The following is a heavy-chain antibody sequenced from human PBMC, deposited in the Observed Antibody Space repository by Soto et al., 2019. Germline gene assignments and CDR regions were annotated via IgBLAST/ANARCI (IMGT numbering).Heavy chain of an antibody. Sequence: QITLKESGPTLVKPTQTLTLTCTFSGFSLSTSGVGVGWIRQPPGKALEWLAVIYWDHDKFYSPSLKSRLTITKXXSXNXXVLTMTNMDPVDTATYYCPHRALWIQLWSAVAFHIWGQGTMVTVSS. D-gene: IGHD5-18*01. CDR3: PHRALWIQLWSAVAFHI. V-gene: IGHV2-5*02. J-gene: IGHJ3*02. CDR2: IYWDHDK. CDR1: GFSLSTSGVG.